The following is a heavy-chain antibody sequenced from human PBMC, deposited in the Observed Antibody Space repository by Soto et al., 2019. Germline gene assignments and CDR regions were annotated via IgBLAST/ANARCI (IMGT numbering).Heavy chain of an antibody. J-gene: IGHJ4*02. Sequence: QVQLVESGGGVVQPGRSLRLSCAASGFTFSSHAMNWVRQAPGKGLEWVAVISYDGSNKYYADSVKGRFTISRDDSRNTLHLQMNSLRAEDTALYYCARDPGLGYCSSISCYVDYWGQGTLVTVSS. CDR3: ARDPGLGYCSSISCYVDY. D-gene: IGHD2-2*01. CDR1: GFTFSSHA. V-gene: IGHV3-30-3*01. CDR2: ISYDGSNK.